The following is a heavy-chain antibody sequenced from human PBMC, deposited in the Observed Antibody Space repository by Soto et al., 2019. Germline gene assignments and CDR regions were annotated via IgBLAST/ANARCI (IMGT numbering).Heavy chain of an antibody. J-gene: IGHJ4*02. V-gene: IGHV4-39*02. D-gene: IGHD5-12*01. CDR3: AREVDSGYGTFAY. CDR2: IYYSGST. Sequence: SETLSLTCTVSGGSISSSSYYWGFIRQPPGKGLEWIGSIYYSGSTYYNPSLKSRVTISVDTSKNQFSLKLSSVTAADPPLYYCAREVDSGYGTFAYRAQGTLVPVSS. CDR1: GGSISSSSYY.